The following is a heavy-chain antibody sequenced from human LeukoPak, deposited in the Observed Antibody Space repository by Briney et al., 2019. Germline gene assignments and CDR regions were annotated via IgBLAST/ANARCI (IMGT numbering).Heavy chain of an antibody. CDR1: GFTFSRYA. D-gene: IGHD4-17*01. CDR2: ITGSGGGT. Sequence: PGGSLRLPCAASGFTFSRYAMIWVRQAPGKGLEWVSAITGSGGGTSYADSVKGRFTVSRDNFKNTLYLQMNSLRAGDTAVYYCAKDPNGDYVGAFDFWGQGTLVTVSS. J-gene: IGHJ3*01. CDR3: AKDPNGDYVGAFDF. V-gene: IGHV3-23*01.